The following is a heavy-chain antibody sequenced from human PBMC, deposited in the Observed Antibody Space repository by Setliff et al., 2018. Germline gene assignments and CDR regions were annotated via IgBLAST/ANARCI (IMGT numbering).Heavy chain of an antibody. V-gene: IGHV3-33*08. CDR2: IWHDGGNK. CDR3: ARSLANGGHDAFDV. J-gene: IGHJ3*01. D-gene: IGHD5-12*01. CDR1: GFTFSNYR. Sequence: PGGSLRLSCAASGFTFSNYRMHWVRQAPGKGLEWVAVIWHDGGNKYHADSVKGRFTISRDNSKNTLYLQMNSLRPEDTAVYFCARSLANGGHDAFDVWGQGTMVTVSS.